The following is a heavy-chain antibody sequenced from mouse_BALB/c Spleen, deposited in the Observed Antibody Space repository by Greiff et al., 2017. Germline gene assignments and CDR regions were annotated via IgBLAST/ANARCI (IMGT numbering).Heavy chain of an antibody. Sequence: QVQLQQSGAELVRPGSSVKISCKASGYAFSSYWMNWVKQRPGQGLEWIGQIYPGDGDTNYNGKFKGKATLTADKSSSTAYMQLSSLTSEDSAVYFCAREGLLLRLRDYFDYWGQGTTLTVSS. CDR3: AREGLLLRLRDYFDY. J-gene: IGHJ2*01. CDR2: IYPGDGDT. CDR1: GYAFSSYW. D-gene: IGHD1-2*01. V-gene: IGHV1-80*01.